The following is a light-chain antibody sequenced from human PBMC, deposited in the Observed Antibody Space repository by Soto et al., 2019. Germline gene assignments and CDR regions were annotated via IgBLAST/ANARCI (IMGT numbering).Light chain of an antibody. CDR3: LQYHNLWA. Sequence: EIVMTQSPATLSVSPGERATLSCRASQNIYSNVAWYQQRPGQAPRLLIYRAPTRATGIPARFSGSGSGTEFSLTISSLQSEDFTVYSCLQYHNLWAFGQGTKVDIK. CDR1: QNIYSN. J-gene: IGKJ1*01. CDR2: RAP. V-gene: IGKV3-15*01.